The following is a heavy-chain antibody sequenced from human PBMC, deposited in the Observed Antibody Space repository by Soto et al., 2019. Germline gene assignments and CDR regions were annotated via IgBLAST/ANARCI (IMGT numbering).Heavy chain of an antibody. CDR3: ARGRYADY. CDR2: ISAHNGNT. Sequence: QVHLVQSGAEVKKPGASVKVSCKGSGYAFTTYGITWVRQAPGQGLEWMGWISAHNGNTNYAQKLQGRVTVTRDTTTSTAYMELRSLRSDDTAVYYGARGRYADYWGQGALVTVSS. D-gene: IGHD5-18*01. V-gene: IGHV1-18*01. J-gene: IGHJ4*02. CDR1: GYAFTTYG.